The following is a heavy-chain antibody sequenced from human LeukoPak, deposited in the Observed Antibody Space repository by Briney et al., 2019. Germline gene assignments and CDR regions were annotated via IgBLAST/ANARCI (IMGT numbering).Heavy chain of an antibody. CDR1: GFTVSSNY. J-gene: IGHJ6*03. Sequence: GGSLRLSCAASGFTVSSNYMSWVRQAPGKGLEWVSYISSSGSTIYYADSVKGRFTISRDNAKNSLYLQMNSLRAEDTAVYYCARDAPTYSSSWYRYMDVWGKGTTVTVSS. V-gene: IGHV3-11*01. CDR2: ISSSGSTI. D-gene: IGHD6-13*01. CDR3: ARDAPTYSSSWYRYMDV.